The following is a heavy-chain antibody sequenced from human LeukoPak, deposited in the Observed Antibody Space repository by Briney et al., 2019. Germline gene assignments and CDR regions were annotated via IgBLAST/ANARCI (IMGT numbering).Heavy chain of an antibody. J-gene: IGHJ4*02. Sequence: GASVKVSCKASGYTFTSYGINWVRQATGQGLEWMGWMNPNSGNTRYAQKFQGRVTMTRNTSISTAYMELSSLRSEDTAVYYCARGFINYPIVGASNGEVFNYWGQGTLVTVSS. CDR2: MNPNSGNT. CDR1: GYTFTSYG. V-gene: IGHV1-8*01. CDR3: ARGFINYPIVGASNGEVFNY. D-gene: IGHD1-26*01.